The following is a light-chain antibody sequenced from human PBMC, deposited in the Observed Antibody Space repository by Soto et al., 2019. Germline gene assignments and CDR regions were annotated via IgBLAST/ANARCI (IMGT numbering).Light chain of an antibody. CDR3: GSWVTDDTVV. Sequence: QCSLIQPASVSGSPGQSSSFSCTGTSNGVGGHNSVCCYHQHPGKVPSLLICEVTNRPSGVSYRFYGYKSCCTASLTISSLQAGDEGDYYCGSWVTDDTVVFGGETK. CDR2: EVT. J-gene: IGLJ3*02. V-gene: IGLV2-14*01. CDR1: SNGVGGHNS.